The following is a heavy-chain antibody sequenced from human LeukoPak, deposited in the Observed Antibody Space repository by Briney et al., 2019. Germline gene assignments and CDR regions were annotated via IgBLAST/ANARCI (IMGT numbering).Heavy chain of an antibody. CDR1: GFTFSSYK. CDR3: AREPLRGEPFDY. CDR2: ISSSGSTI. V-gene: IGHV3-48*03. D-gene: IGHD3-10*01. Sequence: GGSLRLSCAASGFTFSSYKMNWVRQAPGKGLEWVSYISSSGSTIYYADSVKGRFTISRDNAKNSLYLQMNSLRAEDTAVYYCAREPLRGEPFDYWGQGTLVTVSS. J-gene: IGHJ4*02.